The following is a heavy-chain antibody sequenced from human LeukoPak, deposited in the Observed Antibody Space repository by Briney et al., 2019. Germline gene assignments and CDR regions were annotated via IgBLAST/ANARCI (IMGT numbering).Heavy chain of an antibody. D-gene: IGHD5-24*01. J-gene: IGHJ6*03. CDR3: ARGEMATFYYYYYMDV. Sequence: GGSLRLSCAASGFTFSSYWMHWVRQAPGKGLVWVSRINSDGSGTSYADSVKGRFTISRDNAKNTLYLQMNSLRAEDTAVYYCARGEMATFYYYYYMDVWGKGTTVTISS. V-gene: IGHV3-74*01. CDR2: INSDGSGT. CDR1: GFTFSSYW.